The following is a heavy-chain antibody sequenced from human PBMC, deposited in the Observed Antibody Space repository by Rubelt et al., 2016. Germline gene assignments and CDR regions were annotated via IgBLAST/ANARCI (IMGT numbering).Heavy chain of an antibody. CDR1: GGTFSSYA. Sequence: GKKPGSSVKVSCKASGGTFSSYAISWVRQAPGQGLEWMGGIIPIFGTANYAQKFQGRVTITADKSTSTAYMELSSLRSEDTAVYYCARHQTSIAARPQDCYYMDVWGKGTTVTVSS. CDR3: ARHQTSIAARPQDCYYMDV. J-gene: IGHJ6*03. CDR2: IIPIFGTA. D-gene: IGHD6-6*01. V-gene: IGHV1-69*06.